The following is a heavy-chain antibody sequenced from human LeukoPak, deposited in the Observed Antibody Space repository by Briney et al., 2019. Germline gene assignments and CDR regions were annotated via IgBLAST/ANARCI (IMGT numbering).Heavy chain of an antibody. CDR3: VRDLLDYDVLSGLHHYYMDV. CDR1: GFTFSSYA. V-gene: IGHV3-23*01. Sequence: GGSLRLSCAASGFTFSSYAMSWVRQAPGKGLEWVSAISGSGGSTYYADSVKGRFTISRDNAQNTVSLQMSTLRAEDTAVYYCVRDLLDYDVLSGLHHYYMDVWGQGTTVSVSS. CDR2: ISGSGGST. J-gene: IGHJ6*02. D-gene: IGHD3-22*01.